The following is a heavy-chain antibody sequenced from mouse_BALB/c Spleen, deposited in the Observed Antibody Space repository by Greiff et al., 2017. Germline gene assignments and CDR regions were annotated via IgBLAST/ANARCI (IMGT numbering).Heavy chain of an antibody. V-gene: IGHV1-87*01. J-gene: IGHJ2*01. D-gene: IGHD2-4*01. Sequence: VQLQQSGAELARPGASVKLSCKASGYTFTSYWMQWVKQRPGQGLEWIGAIYPGDGDTRYTQKFKGKATLTADKSSSTAYMQLSSLASEDSAVYYCARSYDYDYGYWGQGTTLTVSS. CDR1: GYTFTSYW. CDR2: IYPGDGDT. CDR3: ARSYDYDYGY.